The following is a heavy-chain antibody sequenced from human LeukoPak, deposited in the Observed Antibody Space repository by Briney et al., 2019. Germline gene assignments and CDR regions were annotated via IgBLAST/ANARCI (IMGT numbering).Heavy chain of an antibody. V-gene: IGHV3-30-3*01. J-gene: IGHJ4*02. CDR3: ARSGGLQKFDY. CDR2: ISYDGNTI. Sequence: GGSLRLSCAASEFTFSNYAVHWVRQAPGKGLQWVAVISYDGNTIHYADSVKGRFTISRDTSRNTLYLQMNSLRTEDTAVYYCARSGGLQKFDYWGQGTLVTVSS. D-gene: IGHD4-11*01. CDR1: EFTFSNYA.